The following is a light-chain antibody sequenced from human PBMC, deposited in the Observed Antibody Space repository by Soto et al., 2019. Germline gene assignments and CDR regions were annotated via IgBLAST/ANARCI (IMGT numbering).Light chain of an antibody. CDR3: QHRTDWPPVWT. Sequence: EIVLTQSPATLSLSPGERATLSCRASQGVTTYLAWYQQKPGQAPRLLIHDAFNRATGIPARFRGSRSGTDFNLTISSLEPEDFAVYYCQHRTDWPPVWTFGQQTKVEIK. CDR2: DAF. V-gene: IGKV3-11*01. CDR1: QGVTTY. J-gene: IGKJ1*01.